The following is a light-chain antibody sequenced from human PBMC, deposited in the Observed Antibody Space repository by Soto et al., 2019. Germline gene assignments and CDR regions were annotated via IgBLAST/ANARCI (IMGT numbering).Light chain of an antibody. J-gene: IGLJ3*02. CDR2: GNF. CDR3: QSYDSSLSGSV. Sequence: QSVLAQPPSVSGAPGQRVTIACTGSSSNIGAGYDVHWYQQIPGTAPKLLIYGNFNRPSGVPDRFSGSKSDTSASLAITGLQAEDEADYYCQSYDSSLSGSVFGGGTKVTVL. CDR1: SSNIGAGYD. V-gene: IGLV1-40*01.